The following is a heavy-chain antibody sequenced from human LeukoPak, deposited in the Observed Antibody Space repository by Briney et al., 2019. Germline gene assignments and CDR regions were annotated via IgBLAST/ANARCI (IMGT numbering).Heavy chain of an antibody. V-gene: IGHV1-3*01. CDR1: GYTFTSYA. Sequence: ASVKVSCKASGYTFTSYAMHWVRQAPGQRPEWMGWINAGNANTKYSQKFQGRVTITRDTSASTGYMELSSLSSEDTAVYYCARDQPPYYDILTGHQTYYYYGMDVWGQGTTVTVSS. D-gene: IGHD3-9*01. CDR2: INAGNANT. CDR3: ARDQPPYYDILTGHQTYYYYGMDV. J-gene: IGHJ6*02.